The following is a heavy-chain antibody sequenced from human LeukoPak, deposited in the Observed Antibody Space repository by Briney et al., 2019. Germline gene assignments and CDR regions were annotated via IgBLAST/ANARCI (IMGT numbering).Heavy chain of an antibody. D-gene: IGHD3-3*01. J-gene: IGHJ5*02. CDR3: ATATYYDFWSGYYTRGWSDP. V-gene: IGHV1-24*01. Sequence: VASVKVSCKVSGYTLTELSMHWVRQAPGKGLEWMGGFDPEDGETIYAQKFQGRVTMTEDTSTDTAYMELSSLRSEDTAVYYCATATYYDFWSGYYTRGWSDPWGQGTLVTVSS. CDR1: GYTLTELS. CDR2: FDPEDGET.